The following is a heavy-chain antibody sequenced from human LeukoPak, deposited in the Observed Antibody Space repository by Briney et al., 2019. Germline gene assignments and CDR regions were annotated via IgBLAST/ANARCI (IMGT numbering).Heavy chain of an antibody. CDR3: ASGYYYGSGSHRDLFFDY. J-gene: IGHJ4*02. D-gene: IGHD3-10*01. CDR1: GGTFSSYA. CDR2: IIPISGTA. Sequence: SVKVSCKASGGTFSSYAISWVRQAPGQGLEWMGGIIPISGTANYAQKFQGRVTITADESTSTAYMELSSLRSEDTAVYYCASGYYYGSGSHRDLFFDYWGQGTLVTVSS. V-gene: IGHV1-69*01.